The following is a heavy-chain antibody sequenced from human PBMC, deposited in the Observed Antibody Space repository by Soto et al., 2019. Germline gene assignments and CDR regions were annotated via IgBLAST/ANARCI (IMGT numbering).Heavy chain of an antibody. CDR2: INTYNGNT. V-gene: IGHV1-18*01. J-gene: IGHJ6*02. CDR1: GYTFTSYG. Sequence: QVQLVQSGAEVKNPGASVKVSCKTSGYTFTSYGIGWARQAPGQGLEWMGWINTYNGNTNYAQNLQGRVTLTTDTSASTAYMELRSLRSNDPDIYYCAMVDVYVTPSPQDVWGQGTTVTVSS. D-gene: IGHD3-16*01. CDR3: AMVDVYVTPSPQDV.